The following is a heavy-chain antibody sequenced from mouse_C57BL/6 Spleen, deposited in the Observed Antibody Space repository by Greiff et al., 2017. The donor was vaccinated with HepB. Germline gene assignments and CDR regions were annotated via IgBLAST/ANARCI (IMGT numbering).Heavy chain of an antibody. J-gene: IGHJ1*03. CDR3: AREEFGDYYGTYVYWYFDV. Sequence: VKLMESGPELVKPGASVKISCKASGYAFSSSWMNWVKQRPGKGLEWIGRIYPGDGDTNYNGKFKGKATLTADKSSSTAYMQLSSLTSEDSAVYSCAREEFGDYYGTYVYWYFDVWGTGTTVTVSS. CDR2: IYPGDGDT. D-gene: IGHD1-1*01. V-gene: IGHV1-82*01. CDR1: GYAFSSSW.